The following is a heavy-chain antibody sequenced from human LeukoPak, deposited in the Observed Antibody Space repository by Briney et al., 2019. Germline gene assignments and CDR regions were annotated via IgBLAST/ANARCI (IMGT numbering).Heavy chain of an antibody. CDR3: ARVAAAAGTFWFDP. V-gene: IGHV4-30-4*01. J-gene: IGHJ5*02. CDR1: GVSISSGDYY. D-gene: IGHD6-13*01. Sequence: SGTLRLTCAVSGVSISSGDYYWGWLRQPTGKGLVWIGYIYYSGSTSYNPSLESRVTISVDTSKNQFSLKLSSVPAADTAVYYCARVAAAAGTFWFDPCGQGTLVTVSS. CDR2: IYYSGST.